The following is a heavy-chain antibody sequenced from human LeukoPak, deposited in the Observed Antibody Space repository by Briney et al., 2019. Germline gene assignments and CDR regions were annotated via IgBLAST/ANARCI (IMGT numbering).Heavy chain of an antibody. CDR3: CSATSMTTVTTDY. V-gene: IGHV3-30*03. J-gene: IGHJ4*02. Sequence: GGSLRLSCAASGFTFGDYGMHWVRQTPAKGLEWLAVMSYDGTDTYYEDSVKGRFSISRDNSKNTVYLLLNDLRTEDSAIYYCCSATSMTTVTTDYWGQGTLVSVSS. CDR2: MSYDGTDT. CDR1: GFTFGDYG. D-gene: IGHD4-11*01.